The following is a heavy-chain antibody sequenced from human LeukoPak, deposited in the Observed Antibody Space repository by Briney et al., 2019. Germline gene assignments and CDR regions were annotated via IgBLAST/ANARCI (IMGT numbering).Heavy chain of an antibody. Sequence: GGSLRLSCAASGFTFSSYAMSWVRQAPGKGLEWVSTVSSGDGITYYADSVKGRFTISRDNSQHTLFLQVSSLRAEDTAVYFCAKSVFHIMTDYYFALDAWGQGTTVTVSS. V-gene: IGHV3-23*01. D-gene: IGHD3-9*01. CDR1: GFTFSSYA. J-gene: IGHJ6*02. CDR2: VSSGDGIT. CDR3: AKSVFHIMTDYYFALDA.